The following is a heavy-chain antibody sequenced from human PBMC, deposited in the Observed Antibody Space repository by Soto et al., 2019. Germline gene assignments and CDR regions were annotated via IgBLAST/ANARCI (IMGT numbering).Heavy chain of an antibody. Sequence: QVQLVQSGAEAKKPGASVKVSCKASGYTFTSYAMHWVRQAPGQRLEWMGWINAGNGNTKYSQKFQGRVTITRDTSASTAYMELSSLRSEDTAVYYCARQWELPANLYYYGMDVWGQGTTVTVSS. CDR3: ARQWELPANLYYYGMDV. J-gene: IGHJ6*02. CDR2: INAGNGNT. CDR1: GYTFTSYA. D-gene: IGHD1-26*01. V-gene: IGHV1-3*01.